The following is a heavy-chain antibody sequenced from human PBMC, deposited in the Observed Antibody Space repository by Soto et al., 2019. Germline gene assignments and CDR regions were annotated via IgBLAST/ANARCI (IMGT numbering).Heavy chain of an antibody. Sequence: GGSLRLSCAASGFTFSSYEMNWVRQAPGKGLEWVSYISSSGSTTYYADSVKGRFTISRDNAKNSLYLQMNSLRAEDTAVYYCARGGYCSGGSCPEGNYYYYGMDVWGQGTTVTVSS. CDR1: GFTFSSYE. D-gene: IGHD2-15*01. V-gene: IGHV3-48*03. J-gene: IGHJ6*02. CDR2: ISSSGSTT. CDR3: ARGGYCSGGSCPEGNYYYYGMDV.